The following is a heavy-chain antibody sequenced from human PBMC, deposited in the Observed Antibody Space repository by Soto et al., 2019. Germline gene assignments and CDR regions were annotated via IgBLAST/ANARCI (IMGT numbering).Heavy chain of an antibody. J-gene: IGHJ4*02. V-gene: IGHV4-39*07. CDR3: VRAFGVAAAGPFVD. D-gene: IGHD6-13*01. CDR1: GGSISSSSYY. CDR2: IYYSGST. Sequence: PSETLSLTCTVSGGSISSSSYYWGWIRQPPGKGLEWIGSIYYSGSTYYNPSLKSRVTISVDTSKNQFSLKLSSVTAADTAVYYCVRAFGVAAAGPFVDWGPGTLVTVSS.